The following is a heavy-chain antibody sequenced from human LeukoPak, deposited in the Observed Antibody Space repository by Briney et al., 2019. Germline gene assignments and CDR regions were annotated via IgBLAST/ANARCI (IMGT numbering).Heavy chain of an antibody. J-gene: IGHJ4*02. Sequence: GGSLRLSCAASGFTFSSYSMNWVRQAPGKGLEWVSSISSSSSYIYYADSVKGRFTISRDNAKNSLYLQMNSLRAEDTAVYYCARGPPYYDILTGYYRYYFDYWGQGILVTVSS. CDR3: ARGPPYYDILTGYYRYYFDY. CDR1: GFTFSSYS. V-gene: IGHV3-21*01. CDR2: ISSSSSYI. D-gene: IGHD3-9*01.